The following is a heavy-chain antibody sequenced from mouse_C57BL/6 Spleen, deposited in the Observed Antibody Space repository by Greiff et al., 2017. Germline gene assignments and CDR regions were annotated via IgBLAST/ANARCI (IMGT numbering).Heavy chain of an antibody. J-gene: IGHJ2*01. D-gene: IGHD1-1*01. CDR1: GYTFTSYW. V-gene: IGHV1-72*01. Sequence: QVQLQQPGAELVKPGASVKLSCKASGYTFTSYWLPWVKQRPGRGLAWIGRIDPNSGGTKYNETFKSKATLTVDKPSSAAYMKLTSLTSEDSAVYDCARILYGSKGYWGQGTTRTVSS. CDR3: ARILYGSKGY. CDR2: IDPNSGGT.